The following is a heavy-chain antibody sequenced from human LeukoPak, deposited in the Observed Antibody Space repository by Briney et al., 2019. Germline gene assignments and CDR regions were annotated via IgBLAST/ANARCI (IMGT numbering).Heavy chain of an antibody. CDR1: GFSFNSYY. CDR3: ARDPVGNRGNYFDF. Sequence: GGSLRLSCATSGFSFNSYYIHWVRQAPGKGLEWVASIWNDGGYEYYADSVKGRFTIDRDDSTNTVFLQTNSLRAEDTAVYFCARDPVGNRGNYFDFWGQGALVTVSS. CDR2: IWNDGGYE. D-gene: IGHD1-26*01. V-gene: IGHV3-33*02. J-gene: IGHJ4*02.